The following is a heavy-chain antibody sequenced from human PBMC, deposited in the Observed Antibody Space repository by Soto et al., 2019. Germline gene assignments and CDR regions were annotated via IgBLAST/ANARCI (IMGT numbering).Heavy chain of an antibody. D-gene: IGHD2-8*01. CDR2: VIPTFGTA. CDR3: ARDRGVFGHDK. J-gene: IGHJ4*02. CDR1: GGTFSSNS. Sequence: QVQLVQSGAEVKKPGSSVKVTCKASGGTFSSNSISWVRQAPGQGLEWMGGVIPTFGTAKYAQKFQGRVTITADASTNTSYMELRSLTSEDTAVYYCARDRGVFGHDKWVQGTRVTVSS. V-gene: IGHV1-69*12.